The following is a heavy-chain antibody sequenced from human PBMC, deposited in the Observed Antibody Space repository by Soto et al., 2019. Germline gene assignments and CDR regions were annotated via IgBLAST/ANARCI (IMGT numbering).Heavy chain of an antibody. D-gene: IGHD6-25*01. Sequence: QVQLVQSGAEVKKPGSSVKVSCKASGGTFSSYAISWVRQAPGQGLEWMGGIIPIFGTANYAQKFQGRVTITADESTSTAYMELSNLRSEDTAVYYCARQGAALRDYYYGMDVWGQGTTVTVSS. CDR3: ARQGAALRDYYYGMDV. V-gene: IGHV1-69*12. J-gene: IGHJ6*02. CDR2: IIPIFGTA. CDR1: GGTFSSYA.